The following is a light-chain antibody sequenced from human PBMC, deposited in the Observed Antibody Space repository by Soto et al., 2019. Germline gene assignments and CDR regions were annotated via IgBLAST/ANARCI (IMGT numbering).Light chain of an antibody. V-gene: IGKV1-5*01. CDR2: DVS. Sequence: DIQMTHSPSSLSASVGNRVTITYRASQGISTYLAWYQQKPGKAPTLLISDVSRLESGVPSRFSGSGSGTEFTLTISGLQPDDFATYYCHQYNYLHTFGQGTRLEIK. CDR1: QGISTY. CDR3: HQYNYLHT. J-gene: IGKJ5*01.